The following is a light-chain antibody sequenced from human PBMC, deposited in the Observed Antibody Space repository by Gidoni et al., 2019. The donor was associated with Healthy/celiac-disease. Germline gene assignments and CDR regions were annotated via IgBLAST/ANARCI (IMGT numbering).Light chain of an antibody. CDR3: QSADSSGTYWV. Sequence: SYELTQPPSVSVYPGQTARITCSGDALPKQYAYWYQQKPGQAPVLVIYKDSERPSGIPERFSGSSSGTTVTLTISVVQAEDEADYYCQSADSSGTYWVLGGGTKLTVL. CDR2: KDS. CDR1: ALPKQY. V-gene: IGLV3-25*03. J-gene: IGLJ3*02.